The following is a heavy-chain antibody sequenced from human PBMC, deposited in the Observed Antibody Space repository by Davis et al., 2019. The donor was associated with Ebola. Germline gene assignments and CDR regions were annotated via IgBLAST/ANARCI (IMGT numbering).Heavy chain of an antibody. CDR2: VTSSGGST. J-gene: IGHJ6*04. CDR1: GFTFGNYA. Sequence: GESLKISCAGSGFTFGNYAMTWARQAPGKGLDWVSAVTSSGGSTYYADSVKGRFTIYRDNSKNTLYLQMNSLSGDDTAVYYCAKGGSGWPSDYSYGMGVWGKGTTVTVAS. D-gene: IGHD6-19*01. CDR3: AKGGSGWPSDYSYGMGV. V-gene: IGHV3-23*01.